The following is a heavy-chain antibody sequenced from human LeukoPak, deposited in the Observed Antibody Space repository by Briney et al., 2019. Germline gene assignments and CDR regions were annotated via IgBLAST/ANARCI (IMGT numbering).Heavy chain of an antibody. CDR2: FDPEDGET. CDR1: GYTLTELS. J-gene: IGHJ5*02. Sequence: ASVKVSCKVSGYTLTELSMHWVRQAPGKGLEWMGGFDPEDGETIYAQKFQGRVTMTEDTSTDTAYMELSSLRSEDTAVYYCATAPSGSHRWGFDPWGQGTLVTVSS. D-gene: IGHD1-26*01. CDR3: ATAPSGSHRWGFDP. V-gene: IGHV1-24*01.